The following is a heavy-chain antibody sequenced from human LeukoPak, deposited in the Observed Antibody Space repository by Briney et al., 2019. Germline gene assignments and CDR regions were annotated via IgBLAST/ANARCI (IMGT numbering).Heavy chain of an antibody. D-gene: IGHD6-13*01. V-gene: IGHV3-9*01. CDR3: AKDIGSSWYSSEYLQH. J-gene: IGHJ1*01. CDR2: ISWNSGSI. Sequence: GGSLRLSCAASGFTFDDYAMHWVRQAPGKGLEWVSGISWNSGSIGYADSVKGRFTISRDNAKNSLYLQMNSLRAEDTALYYCAKDIGSSWYSSEYLQHWGQGALVTVSS. CDR1: GFTFDDYA.